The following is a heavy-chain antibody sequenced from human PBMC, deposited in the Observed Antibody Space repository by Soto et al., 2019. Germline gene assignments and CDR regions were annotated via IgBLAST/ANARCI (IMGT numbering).Heavy chain of an antibody. D-gene: IGHD2-2*01. CDR3: ARAEENCSSTSCYGHYYYYGMEV. CDR2: IIPIFGTA. Sequence: SVKVSCKASGGTFSSYAISWVRQAPGQGLEWMGGIIPIFGTANYAQKFQGRVTITADESTSTAYMELSSLRSEGTAVYYCARAEENCSSTSCYGHYYYYGMEVWGQGTTVTVSS. J-gene: IGHJ6*02. V-gene: IGHV1-69*13. CDR1: GGTFSSYA.